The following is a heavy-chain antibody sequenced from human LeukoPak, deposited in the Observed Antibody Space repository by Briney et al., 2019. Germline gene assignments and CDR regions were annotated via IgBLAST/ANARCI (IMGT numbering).Heavy chain of an antibody. V-gene: IGHV1-18*01. Sequence: ASVKVSFKGSGYTFTITGYRLGRQGPRQGHGLEGWISAYNGNTNYAQKLQGRVTMTTDTSTSTAYMELRRLRSDDTAVYYCARVLLGGATIDYWGQGTLVTVSS. J-gene: IGHJ4*02. CDR1: GYTFTITG. CDR2: ISAYNGNT. D-gene: IGHD1-26*01. CDR3: ARVLLGGATIDY.